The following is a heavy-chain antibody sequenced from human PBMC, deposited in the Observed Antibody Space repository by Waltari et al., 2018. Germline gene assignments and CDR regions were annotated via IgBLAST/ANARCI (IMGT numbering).Heavy chain of an antibody. V-gene: IGHV4-4*07. Sequence: QVQLQESGPGLEKPAATLALTCTVSGGSSSRYDRSGIRQPAGKGLEWIGRIYTSGSTNYNPSLKSRVTMSVDTSKNQFSLKLSSVTAADTAVYYCARGGFRGDWFDPWGQGTLVTVSS. CDR1: GGSSSRYD. J-gene: IGHJ5*02. CDR2: IYTSGST. D-gene: IGHD3-10*01. CDR3: ARGGFRGDWFDP.